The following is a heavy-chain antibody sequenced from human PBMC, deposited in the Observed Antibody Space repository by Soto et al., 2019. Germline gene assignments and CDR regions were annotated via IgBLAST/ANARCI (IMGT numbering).Heavy chain of an antibody. V-gene: IGHV3-23*04. CDR1: GFTFSSYA. J-gene: IGHJ6*02. CDR2: ISGSGGTT. Sequence: EVQLVESGGGLVQPGGSLRLSCAASGFTFSSYAMTWVRQAPGKGLEWVSTISGSGGTTYYADSVRGRFTISRDNSKNTLYLQMNTLRAEDTALYSCTRYCPTASCYIRYGMDVWGQGTTVTVSS. CDR3: TRYCPTASCYIRYGMDV. D-gene: IGHD2-2*02.